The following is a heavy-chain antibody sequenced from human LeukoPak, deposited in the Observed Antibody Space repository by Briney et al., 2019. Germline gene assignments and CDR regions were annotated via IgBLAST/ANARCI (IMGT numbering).Heavy chain of an antibody. Sequence: GGSLRLSCAASGFTFSSYGMSWVRQAPGKGLEWVSVISGSGGRTSYADSVKGRFTISRDNSKNTLYLQMNSLRAEDTAVYYCAKLYDSSALGYFDYWGQGTLVTVSS. V-gene: IGHV3-23*01. D-gene: IGHD3-22*01. CDR3: AKLYDSSALGYFDY. J-gene: IGHJ4*02. CDR1: GFTFSSYG. CDR2: ISGSGGRT.